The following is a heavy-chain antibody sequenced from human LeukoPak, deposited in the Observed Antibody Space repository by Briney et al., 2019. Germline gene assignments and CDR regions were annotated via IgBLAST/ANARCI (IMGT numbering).Heavy chain of an antibody. CDR1: GFAFSAYE. CDR2: IAGSDTRT. V-gene: IGHV3-48*03. CDR3: TTLGYHLDS. Sequence: PPGGSLRLSCLASGFAFSAYEMNWVRQAPGKGLEWVSYIAGSDTRTYYADSVKGRFTIFRDNAKNSLYLQMNSLRAEDTALYYCTTLGYHLDSWGQGTLVTVSS. D-gene: IGHD3-22*01. J-gene: IGHJ4*02.